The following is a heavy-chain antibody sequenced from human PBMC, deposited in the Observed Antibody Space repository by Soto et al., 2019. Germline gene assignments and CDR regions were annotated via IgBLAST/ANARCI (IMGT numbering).Heavy chain of an antibody. V-gene: IGHV5-51*01. D-gene: IGHD3-22*01. CDR2: IYPGDSDT. Sequence: PGESLKISCKGSGYSFTSYWIGWVRQMPGKGLEWMGIIYPGDSDTRYSPSFQGQVTISAGKSISTAYLQWSSLKASDTAMYYCARHVGYYYDSSPTRAFDIWGQGTMVTVSS. J-gene: IGHJ3*02. CDR1: GYSFTSYW. CDR3: ARHVGYYYDSSPTRAFDI.